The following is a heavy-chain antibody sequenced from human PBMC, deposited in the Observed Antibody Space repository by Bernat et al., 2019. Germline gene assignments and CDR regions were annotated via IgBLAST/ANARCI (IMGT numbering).Heavy chain of an antibody. CDR1: GFTFSSYG. CDR3: AKTYSGSSWIPAEYFQH. V-gene: IGHV3-30*18. Sequence: QVQLVESGGGVVQPGRSLRLSCAASGFTFSSYGMHWVRQAPGKGLEWVAVISYDGSNKYYADSVKGRFTISRDNSKNTLYLQMNSLRAEDTAVYYCAKTYSGSSWIPAEYFQHWGQGTLVTVSS. CDR2: ISYDGSNK. D-gene: IGHD1-26*01. J-gene: IGHJ1*01.